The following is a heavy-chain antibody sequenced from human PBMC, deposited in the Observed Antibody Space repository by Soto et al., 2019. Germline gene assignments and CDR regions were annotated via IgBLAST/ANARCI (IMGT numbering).Heavy chain of an antibody. Sequence: GESLKISCNGSGYSFTSHWIGWVRQMPGKGLEWMGIIYPGDSDTRYSPSFQGQVTISADTSISTAYLQWSSLKASDTAMYYWARPSYCGGDCYPNYYYYGMDVWGQGTTVTVSS. J-gene: IGHJ6*02. V-gene: IGHV5-51*01. CDR1: GYSFTSHW. CDR3: ARPSYCGGDCYPNYYYYGMDV. D-gene: IGHD2-21*02. CDR2: IYPGDSDT.